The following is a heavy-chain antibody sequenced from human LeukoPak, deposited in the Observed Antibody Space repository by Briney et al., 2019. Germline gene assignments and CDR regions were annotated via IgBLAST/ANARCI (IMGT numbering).Heavy chain of an antibody. J-gene: IGHJ5*02. Sequence: SETLSLTCTVSGGSISSSSYYWGWIRQPPGKGLEWIGSIYYSATTYYNPSLKSRVTISVDTSKNQVSLKLSSVTAADTAVYYCARQRSGSYFGWFDPWGQGTLATVSS. CDR3: ARQRSGSYFGWFDP. V-gene: IGHV4-39*01. CDR2: IYYSATT. CDR1: GGSISSSSYY. D-gene: IGHD1-26*01.